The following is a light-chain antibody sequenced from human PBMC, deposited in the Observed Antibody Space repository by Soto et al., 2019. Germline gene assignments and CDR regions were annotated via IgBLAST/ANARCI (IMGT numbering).Light chain of an antibody. V-gene: IGKV1-17*01. CDR1: QSISSY. J-gene: IGKJ1*01. Sequence: DIQMTQSPSSLSASVGDRVTITCRASQSISSYLNWYQQKPGKAPKCLIYAVSSLRSGVPSRFSGSGSGTEFTLTISSLQPEDFATYYCLQHNSYPRTFGQGTKVDI. CDR3: LQHNSYPRT. CDR2: AVS.